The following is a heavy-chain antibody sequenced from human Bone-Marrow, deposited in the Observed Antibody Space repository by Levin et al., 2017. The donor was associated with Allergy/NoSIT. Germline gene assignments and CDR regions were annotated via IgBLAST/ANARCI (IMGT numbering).Heavy chain of an antibody. CDR2: IIPIFGTA. D-gene: IGHD2-8*02. Sequence: ASVKVSCKASGGTFSSYAISWVRQAPGQGLEWMGGIIPIFGTANYAQKFQGRVTITADESTSTAYMELSSLRSEDTAVYYCARVKFRLPGGVKAYYYMDVWGKGTTVTVSS. CDR3: ARVKFRLPGGVKAYYYMDV. CDR1: GGTFSSYA. J-gene: IGHJ6*03. V-gene: IGHV1-69*13.